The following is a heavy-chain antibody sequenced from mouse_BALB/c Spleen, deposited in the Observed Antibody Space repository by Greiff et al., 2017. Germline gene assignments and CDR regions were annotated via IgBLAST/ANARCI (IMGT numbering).Heavy chain of an antibody. D-gene: IGHD2-1*01. CDR2: IRNKANGYTT. CDR1: GFTFTDYY. V-gene: IGHV7-3*02. Sequence: EVKLMESGGGLVQPGGSLRLSCATSGFTFTDYYMSWVRQPPGKALEWLGFIRNKANGYTTEYSASVKGRFTISRDNSQSILYLQMNTLRAEDSATYYCARDIRGKSYYFDYWGQGTTLTVSS. CDR3: ARDIRGKSYYFDY. J-gene: IGHJ2*01.